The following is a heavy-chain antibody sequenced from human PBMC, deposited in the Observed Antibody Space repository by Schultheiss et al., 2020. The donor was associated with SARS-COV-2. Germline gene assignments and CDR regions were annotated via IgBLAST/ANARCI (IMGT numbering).Heavy chain of an antibody. CDR3: ARNWNYAFDI. CDR2: IKSKTDGGTA. Sequence: GGSLRLSCTVHRGSFSSYYWSWVRQSPGKGLEWVGRIKSKTDGGTADYAAPVKGRFTISRDDSKDTMYLQMNSLKIEDTAVYYCARNWNYAFDIWGQGTTVTVSS. CDR1: RGSFSSYY. J-gene: IGHJ3*02. V-gene: IGHV3-15*01. D-gene: IGHD1-7*01.